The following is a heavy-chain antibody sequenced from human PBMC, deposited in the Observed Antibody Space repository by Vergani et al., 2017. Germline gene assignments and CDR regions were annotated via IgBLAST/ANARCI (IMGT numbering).Heavy chain of an antibody. CDR2: VSGSSATP. Sequence: EVQLLESGGGLVQPGGSLRLSCEASGFSFPGYAMSWVRQAPGKGLEWVSSVSGSSATPYYADSVKGRFIISRDNSKNTLHLQMNSLRADDTAVYYCTKGSRGYTGYFFDYWGQEPWPPSPQ. CDR3: TKGSRGYTGYFFDY. CDR1: GFSFPGYA. J-gene: IGHJ4*01. V-gene: IGHV3-23*01. D-gene: IGHD5-12*01.